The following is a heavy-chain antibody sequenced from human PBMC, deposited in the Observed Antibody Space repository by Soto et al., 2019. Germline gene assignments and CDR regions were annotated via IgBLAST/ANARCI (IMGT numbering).Heavy chain of an antibody. D-gene: IGHD2-15*01. CDR3: ASGYCSGGSCFLTYSYYYGMDV. CDR2: ISYDGSNK. CDR1: GFTFSSYA. J-gene: IGHJ6*02. Sequence: GGSLRLSCAASGFTFSSYAMHWVRQAPGKGLEWVAVISYDGSNKYYADSMKGRFTISRDNSKNTLYLQMNSLRAEDTAVYYCASGYCSGGSCFLTYSYYYGMDVWGQGTTVTVSS. V-gene: IGHV3-30-3*01.